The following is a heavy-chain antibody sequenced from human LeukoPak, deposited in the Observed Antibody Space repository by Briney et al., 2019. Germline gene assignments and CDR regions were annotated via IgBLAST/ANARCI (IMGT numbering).Heavy chain of an antibody. Sequence: GESLKISCKGSGYSFTSYWISWVRQIPGKGLEWMGRIDPSDSYTNYSPSFQGHVAISADKSISTAYLQWSSLKASDTAMYYCARLDRGRVGTINYWGQGTLVTVSS. CDR1: GYSFTSYW. D-gene: IGHD5-24*01. J-gene: IGHJ4*02. CDR3: ARLDRGRVGTINY. CDR2: IDPSDSYT. V-gene: IGHV5-10-1*01.